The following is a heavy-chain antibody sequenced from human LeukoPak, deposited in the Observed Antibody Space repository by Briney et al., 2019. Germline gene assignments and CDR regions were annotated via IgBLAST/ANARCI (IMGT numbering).Heavy chain of an antibody. Sequence: PGGGLRVSCVQSVVTFDEYVMHWVREAPGKGGERGSGISWNSASIGYADSVKARFTISRDNAKNSLSLQMNSLRAEDTALYYCAKVASGWQNWFDPWGQGTLVTVSS. CDR1: VVTFDEYV. J-gene: IGHJ5*02. CDR2: ISWNSASI. D-gene: IGHD6-19*01. V-gene: IGHV3-9*01. CDR3: AKVASGWQNWFDP.